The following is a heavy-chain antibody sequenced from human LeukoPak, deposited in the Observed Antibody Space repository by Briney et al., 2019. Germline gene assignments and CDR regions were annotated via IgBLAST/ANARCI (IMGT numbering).Heavy chain of an antibody. CDR3: AGRDANVNIVPALFPFDF. J-gene: IGHJ4*02. CDR2: IYYSGST. V-gene: IGHV4-59*13. D-gene: IGHD5-12*01. Sequence: SETLSLTCTVSGGSLSNFYWSWFRQHPGKGLEWIGYIYYSGSTTYNPSLKSRVTLSIDPSKRQFSLKLTSVTAADRPGYYFAGRDANVNIVPALFPFDFWGQGSLVTVSS. CDR1: GGSLSNFY.